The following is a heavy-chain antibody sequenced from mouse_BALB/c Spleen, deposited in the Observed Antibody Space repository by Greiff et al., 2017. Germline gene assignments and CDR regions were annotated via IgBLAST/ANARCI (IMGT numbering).Heavy chain of an antibody. CDR1: GFSLTSYG. J-gene: IGHJ3*01. CDR3: ARGDSNYEAWFAY. CDR2: IWAGGST. Sequence: VKLVESGPGLVAPSQSLSITCTVSGFSLTSYGVHWVRQPPGKGLEWLGVIWAGGSTNFNSALMSRLSISKDNSKNQVFLKMNSLQTDDTAMYYGARGDSNYEAWFAYWGQGTLVTVSA. D-gene: IGHD2-5*01. V-gene: IGHV2-9*02.